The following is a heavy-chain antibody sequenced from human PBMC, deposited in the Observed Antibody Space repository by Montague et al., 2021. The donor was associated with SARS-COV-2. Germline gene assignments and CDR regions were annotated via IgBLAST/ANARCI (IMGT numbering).Heavy chain of an antibody. V-gene: IGHV3-33*01. D-gene: IGHD1-20*01. CDR1: GFTFSSYG. Sequence: SLRLSCAASGFTFSSYGMHWVRQAPGKGLEWVAVIRNDGSNKYHADSVRGRFTITRDNYKNTQYLQMNGMRDEGAAVYYCAGGDITGMPYFDYWGQGTLVTVSS. CDR3: AGGDITGMPYFDY. J-gene: IGHJ4*02. CDR2: IRNDGSNK.